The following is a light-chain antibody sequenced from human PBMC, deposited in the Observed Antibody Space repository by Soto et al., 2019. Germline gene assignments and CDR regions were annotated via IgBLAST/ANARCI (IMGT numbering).Light chain of an antibody. V-gene: IGLV2-14*01. CDR3: SSYTSSTAYV. Sequence: QSALTQPASVSGSPGQSITISCSGTSSDVGGYNYVSWYQQHPGKAPKPMIYGVSNRPSGVSDRFSGAKSGNAASLTISGLQADDESGYYCSSYTSSTAYVFGSGTNVTVL. CDR1: SSDVGGYNY. CDR2: GVS. J-gene: IGLJ1*01.